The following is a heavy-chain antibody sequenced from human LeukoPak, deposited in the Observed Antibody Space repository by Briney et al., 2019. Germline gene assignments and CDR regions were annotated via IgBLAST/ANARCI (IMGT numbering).Heavy chain of an antibody. CDR3: ATIGPSVAAESY. V-gene: IGHV4-38-2*02. D-gene: IGHD6-13*01. CDR2: IFHSGNT. CDR1: GYSISSGYY. Sequence: PSETLSLTCSVSGYSISSGYYWGWIRQPPGKGLEWIGSIFHSGNTYYNPSLKSRVTISVDTSKNQFSLKLTSVTAADTAVYYCATIGPSVAAESYWGQGILITVSS. J-gene: IGHJ4*02.